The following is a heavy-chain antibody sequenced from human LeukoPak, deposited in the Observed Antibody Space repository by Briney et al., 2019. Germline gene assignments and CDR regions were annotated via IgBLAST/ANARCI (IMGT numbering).Heavy chain of an antibody. Sequence: GASVKVSCKASGYTFTGYYMHWVRQAPGQGLGWMGWINPNSGGTNYAQKFQGRVTMTRDTSISTAYMGLSRLRSDDTAVYYCARSYTYYYDSSGYYWYWDYWGQGTLVTVSS. CDR2: INPNSGGT. CDR3: ARSYTYYYDSSGYYWYWDY. CDR1: GYTFTGYY. J-gene: IGHJ4*02. V-gene: IGHV1-2*02. D-gene: IGHD3-22*01.